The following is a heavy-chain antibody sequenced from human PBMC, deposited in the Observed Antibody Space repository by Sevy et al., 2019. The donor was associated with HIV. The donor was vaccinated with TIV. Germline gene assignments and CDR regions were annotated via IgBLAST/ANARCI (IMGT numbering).Heavy chain of an antibody. CDR3: ARDCSSASCLWGMDV. J-gene: IGHJ6*02. CDR2: ISSSGSSI. CDR1: GFTFSSYD. D-gene: IGHD2-2*01. Sequence: GGSLRLSCTASGFTFSSYDMNWVRQAPGKGLEWVSKISSSGSSIYYADSVKGRFTISRDNAKNSLNLQMNSLRGEDTAVYYCARDCSSASCLWGMDVWGQGTTVTVSS. V-gene: IGHV3-48*03.